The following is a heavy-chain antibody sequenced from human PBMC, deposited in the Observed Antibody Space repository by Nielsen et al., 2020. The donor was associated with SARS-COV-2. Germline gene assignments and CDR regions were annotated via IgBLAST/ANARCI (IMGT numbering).Heavy chain of an antibody. D-gene: IGHD4-17*01. CDR3: ARHSMTTVTKYYFDY. CDR2: IYHGGGT. Sequence: SELLSLTCAVSGGSISSYYWSWFRQLPGRGLEWIGFIYHGGGTNYNPSLKSRVTISVDTYKNQYSLKLSSVTAADTAVYYCARHSMTTVTKYYFDYWGQGTLVTVSS. J-gene: IGHJ4*02. V-gene: IGHV4-59*01. CDR1: GGSISSYY.